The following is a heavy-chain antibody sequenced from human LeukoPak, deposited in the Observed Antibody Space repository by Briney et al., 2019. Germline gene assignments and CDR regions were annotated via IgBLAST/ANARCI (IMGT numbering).Heavy chain of an antibody. D-gene: IGHD1-26*01. CDR3: ARGGWELLNYYYYMDV. CDR1: GGTFSSYA. V-gene: IGHV1-69*05. Sequence: SVKVSCKASGGTFSSYAISWVRQAPGQGLEWMGGIIPILGTANYAQKFQGRVTITTDESTSTAYMELSSLRSEDTAVYYCARGGWELLNYYYYMDVWGKGTTVTVSS. CDR2: IIPILGTA. J-gene: IGHJ6*03.